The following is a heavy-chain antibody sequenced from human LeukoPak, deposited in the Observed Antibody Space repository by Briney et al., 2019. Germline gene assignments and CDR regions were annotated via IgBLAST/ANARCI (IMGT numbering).Heavy chain of an antibody. J-gene: IGHJ6*02. D-gene: IGHD3-10*01. V-gene: IGHV3-48*02. CDR2: ISSSGGTI. CDR1: GFTFSSYS. Sequence: GGSLRLSCAASGFTFSSYSMNWVRQAPGKGLEWVSYISSSGGTIYYADSVKGRFTISRGNAKNSLYLQMNSLRDEDTAVYYCARVRGGNYYYGMDVWGQGTTVTVSS. CDR3: ARVRGGNYYYGMDV.